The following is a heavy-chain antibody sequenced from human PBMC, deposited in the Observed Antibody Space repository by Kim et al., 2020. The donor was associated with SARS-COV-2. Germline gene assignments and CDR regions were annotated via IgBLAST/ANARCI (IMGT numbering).Heavy chain of an antibody. CDR2: IYYSGNT. V-gene: IGHV4-59*13. J-gene: IGHJ4*02. Sequence: SETLSLTCTVSGGSISNYPLIWIRQPPGKGLEWIGDIYYSGNTNYDASLKSRVTISVDTSKNQCSLELSSVTSADTALYYCARTSGSGSRYFDYWGQGAL. D-gene: IGHD3-10*01. CDR3: ARTSGSGSRYFDY. CDR1: GGSISNYP.